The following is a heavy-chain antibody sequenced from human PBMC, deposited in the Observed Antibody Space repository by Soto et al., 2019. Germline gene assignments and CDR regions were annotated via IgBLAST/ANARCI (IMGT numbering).Heavy chain of an antibody. J-gene: IGHJ2*01. D-gene: IGHD3-10*01. CDR1: GGPFGGISSS. CDR2: IYYSGST. CDR3: ARLREITMVRGPFDL. Sequence: QLHLQGSGPGLGKPSGPLSLPCPVSGGPFGGISSSWGWIRQPPGKGLGWFGSIYYSGSTYYNPSLKSRVTISVDTSKNQFSLKLSSVTAADTAVYYCARLREITMVRGPFDLWGRGTLVTVSS. V-gene: IGHV4-39*01.